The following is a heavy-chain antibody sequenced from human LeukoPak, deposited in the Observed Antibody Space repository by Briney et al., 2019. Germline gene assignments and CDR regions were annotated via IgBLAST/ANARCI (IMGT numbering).Heavy chain of an antibody. CDR2: INPSGGST. Sequence: ASVKVSCKASGYTFTSYYMHWVRQAPGQGLEWMGIINPSGGSTSYAQKFQGRVTMTRDTSTSTVYMGLSSLRSEDTAVYYCAREQQLVGFDPWGQGTLVTVSS. CDR3: AREQQLVGFDP. V-gene: IGHV1-46*01. D-gene: IGHD6-13*01. J-gene: IGHJ5*02. CDR1: GYTFTSYY.